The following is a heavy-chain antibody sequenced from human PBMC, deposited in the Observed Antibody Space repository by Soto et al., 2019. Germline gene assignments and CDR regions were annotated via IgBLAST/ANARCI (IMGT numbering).Heavy chain of an antibody. CDR1: GGTFSSYT. CDR3: ARQASGLPSFWYAPTAY. V-gene: IGHV1-69*02. Sequence: SVKVSCKASGGTFSSYTISWVRQAPGQGLEWMGRIIPILGIANYAQKFQGRVTITADKSTSTAYMELSSLRSEDTAVYYCARQASGLPSFWYAPTAYWGQGTLVTVSS. CDR2: IIPILGIA. D-gene: IGHD3-3*01. J-gene: IGHJ4*02.